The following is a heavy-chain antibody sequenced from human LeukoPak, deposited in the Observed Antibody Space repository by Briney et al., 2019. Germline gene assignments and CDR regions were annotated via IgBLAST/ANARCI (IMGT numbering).Heavy chain of an antibody. V-gene: IGHV7-4-1*02. CDR2: INTNTGNP. CDR1: GYTFTSYP. Sequence: ASVKVSCKASGYTFTSYPMNWVRQAPGQGLEWMGWINTNTGNPTYAQGFIGRFVFSLDTSVSTAYLQISSLKAEDTAVYYCARDVRYCGGNRSYSSRIDPWAQGTLVTVSS. D-gene: IGHD2-21*01. CDR3: ARDVRYCGGNRSYSSRIDP. J-gene: IGHJ5*02.